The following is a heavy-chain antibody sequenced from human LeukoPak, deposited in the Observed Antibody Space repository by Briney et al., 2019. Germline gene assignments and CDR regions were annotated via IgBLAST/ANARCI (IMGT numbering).Heavy chain of an antibody. CDR2: ISSSRSYI. Sequence: RGSLTLSCAASGFTFSSYSVNWVRQAPGKGLEWVSSISSSRSYIYYADSVKGRFTISRDNPKHSLYLQMHSLRAEDTDVYVWARDWARALNMWGEGTLVTVSS. CDR3: ARDWARALNM. J-gene: IGHJ4*02. D-gene: IGHD3-16*01. V-gene: IGHV3-21*01. CDR1: GFTFSSYS.